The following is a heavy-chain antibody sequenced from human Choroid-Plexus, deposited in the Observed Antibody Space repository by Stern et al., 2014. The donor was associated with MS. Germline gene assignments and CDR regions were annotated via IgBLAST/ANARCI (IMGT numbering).Heavy chain of an antibody. CDR3: AKDRQYLTYFFDH. V-gene: IGHV3-30*18. J-gene: IGHJ5*02. D-gene: IGHD2/OR15-2a*01. CDR2: VPYDGSNK. CDR1: GFTLGSCA. Sequence: VQLVQSGGGVVQPGRPLRLSCVASGFTLGSCAMHWVRQAPGKGLAWVAGVPYDGSNKYYADSVNGRFTISRDNSQNTLYMQMSSLRPEDTAVYYCAKDRQYLTYFFDHWGQGSLVTVSS.